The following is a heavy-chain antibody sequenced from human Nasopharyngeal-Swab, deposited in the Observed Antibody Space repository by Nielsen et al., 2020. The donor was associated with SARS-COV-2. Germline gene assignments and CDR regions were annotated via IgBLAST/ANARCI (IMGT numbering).Heavy chain of an antibody. CDR2: IYTSGST. V-gene: IGHV4-61*02. CDR3: ASWDTLGGDWFDP. CDR1: GGSISSGSYY. D-gene: IGHD5-18*01. Sequence: LRLSCTVSGGSISSGSYYWSWIRQPAGKGLEWIGRIYTSGSTNYNPSLKSRVTISVDTSKNQFSLKLSSVTAADTAVYYCASWDTLGGDWFDPWGQGTLVTVSS. J-gene: IGHJ5*02.